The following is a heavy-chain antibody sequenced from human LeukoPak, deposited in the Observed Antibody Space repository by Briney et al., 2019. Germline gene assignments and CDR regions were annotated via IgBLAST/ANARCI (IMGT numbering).Heavy chain of an antibody. CDR3: AREYSGSYWYGWLDP. V-gene: IGHV1-18*01. Sequence: ASVKVSCKASGYTFTSYGITWVRQAPGQGLEWMGWISAYNGNTNYAQKLQGRVTMTTDTSTGTAYMELRSLRSDDTAVYYCAREYSGSYWYGWLDPWGQGTLVTVSS. J-gene: IGHJ5*02. CDR1: GYTFTSYG. CDR2: ISAYNGNT. D-gene: IGHD1-26*01.